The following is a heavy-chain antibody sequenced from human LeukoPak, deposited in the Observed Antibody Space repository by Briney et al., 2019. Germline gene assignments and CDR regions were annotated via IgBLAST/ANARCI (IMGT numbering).Heavy chain of an antibody. D-gene: IGHD3-10*01. CDR1: GYSITSSSW. J-gene: IGHJ4*02. V-gene: IGHV4-28*01. CDR2: IYHSGTT. CDR3: ARKENVYYYFDY. Sequence: TSETLSLTCAVSGYSITSSSWWGWIRQPPGKGLEWIGYIYHSGTTYYNPSLQSRVTMSVDTSKNQFSLKLSSVTAVDTAVYYCARKENVYYYFDYWGQGTLVTVSS.